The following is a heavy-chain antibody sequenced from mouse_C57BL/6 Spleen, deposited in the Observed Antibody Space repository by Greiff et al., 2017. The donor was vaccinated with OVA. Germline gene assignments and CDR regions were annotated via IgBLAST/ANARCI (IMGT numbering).Heavy chain of an antibody. CDR1: GYTFTSYG. CDR3: ARRDYYGSSYDYFDY. J-gene: IGHJ2*01. V-gene: IGHV1-81*01. D-gene: IGHD1-1*01. Sequence: VKLMESGAELARPGASVKLSCKASGYTFTSYGISWVKQRTGQGLEWIGEIYPRSGNTYYNEKFKGKATLTADKSSSTAYMELRSLTSEDSAVYFCARRDYYGSSYDYFDYWGQGTTLTVSS. CDR2: IYPRSGNT.